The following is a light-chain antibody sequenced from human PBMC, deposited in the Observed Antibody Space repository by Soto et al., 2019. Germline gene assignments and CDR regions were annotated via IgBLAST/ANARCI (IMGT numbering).Light chain of an antibody. CDR1: QGISSY. CDR3: QQLNSYPLT. CDR2: AAS. J-gene: IGKJ5*01. Sequence: QLPPSTTFLSASVGDRVPITCRATQGISSYLAWYQQKPGKAPNLLIYAASSLQSGVPSRFSGSGSGTEFTLTISSLQPEDFATYYCQQLNSYPLTLGQGALLE. V-gene: IGKV1-9*01.